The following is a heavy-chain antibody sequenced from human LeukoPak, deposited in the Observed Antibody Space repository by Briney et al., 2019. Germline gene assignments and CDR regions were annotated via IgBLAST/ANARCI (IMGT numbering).Heavy chain of an antibody. CDR3: ARDPNYYDSSVGAFDI. J-gene: IGHJ3*02. Sequence: GGSLRLSCAASGFTFSSYAMSWVRQAPGKGLEWVSAISGSGGSTYYADSVKGRFTISRDNAKNSLYLQMNNLRAEDTAVYYCARDPNYYDSSVGAFDILGQGTMVTVSS. D-gene: IGHD3-22*01. CDR1: GFTFSSYA. V-gene: IGHV3-23*01. CDR2: ISGSGGST.